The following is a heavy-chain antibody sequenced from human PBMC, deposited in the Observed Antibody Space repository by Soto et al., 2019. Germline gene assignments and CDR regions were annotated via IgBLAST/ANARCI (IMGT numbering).Heavy chain of an antibody. V-gene: IGHV3-23*01. CDR2: ISGGGDTT. CDR1: GLTFNNYA. Sequence: EVQLLESGGGLVQPGGSLRLSCAASGLTFNNYAMTWVRQAPGKGLEWVSAISGGGDTTAYADSVKGRFTVSRDGSKNTQYLQVSSLRAEDTALYYFAKGRGGSGSLTPRVDFWGQGTLVTVSS. CDR3: AKGRGGSGSLTPRVDF. J-gene: IGHJ4*02. D-gene: IGHD3-10*01.